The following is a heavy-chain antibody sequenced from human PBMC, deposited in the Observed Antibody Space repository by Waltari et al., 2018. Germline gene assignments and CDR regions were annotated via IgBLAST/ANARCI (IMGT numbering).Heavy chain of an antibody. Sequence: QVQLQESGPGLVKPWETLSLTCTVSGGSISNDNYYWGWIRQPPGKGLVGIGTVFHNGATQYNPSLKSRVTVFVATSQNVFSLRMTSLTAADTAVYYCAREDRYSSGWYGGGFWGQGALVTVS. CDR3: AREDRYSSGWYGGGF. CDR2: VFHNGAT. D-gene: IGHD6-19*01. CDR1: GGSISNDNYY. V-gene: IGHV4-39*02. J-gene: IGHJ4*02.